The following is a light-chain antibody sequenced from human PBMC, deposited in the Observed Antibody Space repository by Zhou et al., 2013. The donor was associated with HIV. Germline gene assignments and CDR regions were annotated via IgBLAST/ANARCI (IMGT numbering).Light chain of an antibody. CDR2: GAS. Sequence: DIQMTQSPSSLSVSVGDRVTLTCRASQYINRYLNWYQHKPGKAPKLLIYGASTLLTGVPSRFSGSGSGTDFTLTINCLQSDDFATYYCQQYYDSLWTFGQGTKVESK. V-gene: IGKV1-39*01. CDR3: QQYYDSLWT. J-gene: IGKJ1*01. CDR1: QYINRY.